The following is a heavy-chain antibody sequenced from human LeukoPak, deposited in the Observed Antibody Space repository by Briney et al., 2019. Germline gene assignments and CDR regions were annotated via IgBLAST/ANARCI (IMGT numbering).Heavy chain of an antibody. J-gene: IGHJ4*02. CDR2: INPNSGGT. CDR3: AREGGDYGSGSPIHY. V-gene: IGHV1-2*02. Sequence: ASVKVSCKASGYTFTGYYMHWVRQAPGPGREGMGWINPNSGGTNYAQKFQGRVTMTRDTSISTAYMELSRLRSDDTAVYYCAREGGDYGSGSPIHYWGQGTLVTVSS. CDR1: GYTFTGYY. D-gene: IGHD3-10*01.